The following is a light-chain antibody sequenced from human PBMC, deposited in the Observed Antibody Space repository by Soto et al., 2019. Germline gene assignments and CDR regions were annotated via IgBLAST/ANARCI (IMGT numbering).Light chain of an antibody. CDR3: SSYTSSSTLVV. J-gene: IGLJ2*01. CDR2: DVT. V-gene: IGLV2-14*01. CDR1: SSDVGDYNY. Sequence: QSALTQPASVSGSPGQSITISCTGTSSDVGDYNYVPWYQQHPGKAPKLMIYDVTNRPSGVSNRFSGSKSGNTASLTISGLQAEDEADYYCSSYTSSSTLVVFGGGTQLTVL.